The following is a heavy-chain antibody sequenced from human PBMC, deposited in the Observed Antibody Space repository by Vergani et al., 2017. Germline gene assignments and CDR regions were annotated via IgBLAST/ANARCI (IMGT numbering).Heavy chain of an antibody. V-gene: IGHV3-21*01. D-gene: IGHD3-3*01. CDR1: GFTFSSYS. CDR3: ARDGXEVRFLEWYPPNYYYYYYMDV. Sequence: EVQLVESGGGLVKPGGSLRLSCAASGFTFSSYSMNWVRQAPGKGLEWVSSISSSRSYIYYANLVKGRFTISRDNAKNSLYRQMNSLRAEDTAVYYCARDGXEVRFLEWYPPNYYYYYYMDVWGKGTTVTVSS. CDR2: ISSSRSYI. J-gene: IGHJ6*03.